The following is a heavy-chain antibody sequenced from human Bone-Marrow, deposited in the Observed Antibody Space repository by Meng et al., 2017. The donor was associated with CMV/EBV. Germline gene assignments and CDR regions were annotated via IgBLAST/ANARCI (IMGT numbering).Heavy chain of an antibody. J-gene: IGHJ6*02. CDR3: ARSYYDFWSGYRNYGMDV. D-gene: IGHD3-3*01. Sequence: SETLSLTCAVYGGSFSGYYWSWIRQPPGKGLEWIGEINHSGSTNYNPSLKSRVTISVDTSKNQFSLKLSSVTAADTAVYYCARSYYDFWSGYRNYGMDVWGQGTTVTVSS. CDR2: INHSGST. CDR1: GGSFSGYY. V-gene: IGHV4-34*01.